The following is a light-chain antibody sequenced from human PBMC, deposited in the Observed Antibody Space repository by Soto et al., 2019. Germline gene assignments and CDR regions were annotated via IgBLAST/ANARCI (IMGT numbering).Light chain of an antibody. J-gene: IGLJ2*01. CDR1: SFNIGSNS. V-gene: IGLV1-44*01. CDR3: AAWDDSLNSPL. CDR2: SDN. Sequence: QSVLTQPPSASGTPGQRVTISCSGSSFNIGSNSVNWYQHVPGTAPKLLIHSDNQRPSGVSVRFSASKSDTSASLAISGLQSEDEAAYYCAAWDDSLNSPLFGGGPKLTVL.